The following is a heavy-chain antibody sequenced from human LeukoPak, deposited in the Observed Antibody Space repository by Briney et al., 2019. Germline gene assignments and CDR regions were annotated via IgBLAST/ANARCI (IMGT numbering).Heavy chain of an antibody. CDR3: AKGDSGHDPSIHPPGAFDY. CDR1: GFTFGDYA. CDR2: TNWDGNTT. D-gene: IGHD2-21*02. Sequence: HPGGSLRLSCVASGFTFGDYAMHWVRQAPGKGLEWVCLTNWDGNTTFCADSVKGRFTISRDNIKSSLFLQMNSLRPEDSALYYCAKGDSGHDPSIHPPGAFDYWGQGTLVTVSS. J-gene: IGHJ4*02. V-gene: IGHV3-43D*03.